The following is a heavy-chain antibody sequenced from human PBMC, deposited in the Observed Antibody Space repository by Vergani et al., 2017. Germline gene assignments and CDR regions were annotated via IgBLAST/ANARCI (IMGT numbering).Heavy chain of an antibody. CDR3: ATLPLQTQQQVTS. CDR1: GFTFSSFA. D-gene: IGHD6-13*01. CDR2: ISGSGGST. J-gene: IGHJ5*02. Sequence: EVQLLESGGGLVQPGGSLRLSCAASGFTFSSFAMSWVRQAPGKGLEWVSAISGSGGSTYYADSVKGRFTISRDNSKNTLYLQMNSLRAEDTAVYYCATLPLQTQQQVTSWGQGTLVTVSS. V-gene: IGHV3-23*01.